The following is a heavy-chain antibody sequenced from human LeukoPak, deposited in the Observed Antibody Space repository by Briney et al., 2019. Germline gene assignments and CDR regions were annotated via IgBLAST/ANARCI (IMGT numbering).Heavy chain of an antibody. CDR2: INKDGSEK. J-gene: IGHJ4*02. V-gene: IGHV3-7*01. CDR1: GFTSSDYW. Sequence: PGGSLRLSCAVSGFTSSDYWMRWVRQAPGKGLEWVASINKDGSEKQYVDSVKGRFTISRDNAKNSVYLQMTSLGAEDTAVYYCATYTQYFGAPGGTDYWGLGTLVTVSS. CDR3: ATYTQYFGAPGGTDY. D-gene: IGHD2-15*01.